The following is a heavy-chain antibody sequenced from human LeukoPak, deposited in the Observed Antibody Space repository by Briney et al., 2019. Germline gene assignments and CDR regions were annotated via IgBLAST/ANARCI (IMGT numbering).Heavy chain of an antibody. V-gene: IGHV4-39*07. CDR1: GASISSGSYY. Sequence: SETLSLTCIISGASISSGSYYWGWIRQSPGKGLEWIVSIHNSGSTYYNPSLKSRVTISVDKSKNQFSLKLSSVTAADTAVYYCAKYYYGSGSYNGFDYWGQGTLVTVSS. J-gene: IGHJ4*02. CDR2: IHNSGST. D-gene: IGHD3-10*01. CDR3: AKYYYGSGSYNGFDY.